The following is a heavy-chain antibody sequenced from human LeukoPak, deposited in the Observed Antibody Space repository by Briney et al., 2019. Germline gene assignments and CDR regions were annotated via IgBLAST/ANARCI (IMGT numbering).Heavy chain of an antibody. CDR1: VFTFRSHG. CDR2: ISGSGGST. J-gene: IGHJ5*02. D-gene: IGHD6-19*01. CDR3: AKEYDLIAVAYLFDP. V-gene: IGHV3-23*01. Sequence: GWSLRLSCAASVFTFRSHGMSWVRQAPGKGLEWVSAISGSGGSTYYADSVKGRFTISRDNYKNTLYLQMISLRAEDTAVYYCAKEYDLIAVAYLFDPWGQGTLVTVSS.